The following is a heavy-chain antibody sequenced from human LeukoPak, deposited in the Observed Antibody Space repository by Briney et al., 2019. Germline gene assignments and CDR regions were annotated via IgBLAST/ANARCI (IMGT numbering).Heavy chain of an antibody. CDR2: IYYTGST. Sequence: SETLSLTCTVFGDSVSSSNYYWAWFRQPPGKGLEWIGYIYYTGSTYYNPSLRSQVTMSGDTSKNQLSLRLSSVTAADTAVYYCARARADYYDSSGHYFGYFDLWGRGTLVTVSS. V-gene: IGHV4-30-4*08. CDR3: ARARADYYDSSGHYFGYFDL. CDR1: GDSVSSSNYY. D-gene: IGHD3-22*01. J-gene: IGHJ4*01.